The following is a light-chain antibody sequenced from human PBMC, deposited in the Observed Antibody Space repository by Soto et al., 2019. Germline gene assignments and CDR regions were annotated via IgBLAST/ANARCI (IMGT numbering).Light chain of an antibody. CDR2: GAS. CDR1: QGIRND. Sequence: DIQMTQSPSSLSAFVGDRVTITCRASQGIRNDLVWYQQKPGKAPKRLIYGASSLQSGVPSRFRGSGSETEFTFTISSLQHEDFPTYFCLQNNSYPRTFGQGPKVDIK. CDR3: LQNNSYPRT. V-gene: IGKV1-17*01. J-gene: IGKJ1*01.